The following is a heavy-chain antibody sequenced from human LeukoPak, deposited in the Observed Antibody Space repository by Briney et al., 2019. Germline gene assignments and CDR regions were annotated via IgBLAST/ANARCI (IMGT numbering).Heavy chain of an antibody. J-gene: IGHJ6*02. D-gene: IGHD1-7*01. CDR2: ISSSSSYI. V-gene: IGHV3-21*01. CDR3: AKVGLELPSGMDV. Sequence: GVLRLSCAASGFTFSSYSMNWVRQAPGKGLEWVSSISSSSSYIYYADSVKGRFTISRDNSKNTLYLQMNSLRAEDTAVYYCAKVGLELPSGMDVWGQGTTVTVSS. CDR1: GFTFSSYS.